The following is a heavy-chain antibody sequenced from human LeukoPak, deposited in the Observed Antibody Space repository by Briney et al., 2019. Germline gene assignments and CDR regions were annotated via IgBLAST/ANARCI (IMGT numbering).Heavy chain of an antibody. V-gene: IGHV3-21*01. Sequence: KPGGSLRLSCAASGFTFSSYSMNWVRQAPGKWLEWVSSISSSSRNIYYADSVKGRFTISRDNSKNTLYLQMNSLRTEDTAVYYCARDPGNYYYDDWGYGVNFRVDHMDVWGKGTTVTVSS. J-gene: IGHJ6*04. D-gene: IGHD3-22*01. CDR2: ISSSSRNI. CDR3: ARDPGNYYYDDWGYGVNFRVDHMDV. CDR1: GFTFSSYS.